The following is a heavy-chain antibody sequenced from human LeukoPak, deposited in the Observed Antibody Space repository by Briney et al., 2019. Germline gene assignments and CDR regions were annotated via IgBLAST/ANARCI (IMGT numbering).Heavy chain of an antibody. J-gene: IGHJ5*02. D-gene: IGHD3-10*01. CDR1: GFTFSSYA. CDR3: AKTQAMVRGVSNWFDP. V-gene: IGHV3-23*01. Sequence: PGGSLRLSCAASGFTFSSYAMSWVRQAPGKGLEWVSAISGSGGSTYYADSVKGRFTISRDNSKNTLYLQMNSLRAEDTAVYYCAKTQAMVRGVSNWFDPWGQGTLVTVSS. CDR2: ISGSGGST.